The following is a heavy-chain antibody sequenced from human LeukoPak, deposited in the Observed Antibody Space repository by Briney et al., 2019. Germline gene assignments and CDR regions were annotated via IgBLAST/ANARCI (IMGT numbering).Heavy chain of an antibody. J-gene: IGHJ4*02. V-gene: IGHV3-30*02. D-gene: IGHD2-2*01. CDR1: GFPFTLYN. Sequence: GGSLRLSCEVSGFPFTLYNMNWVRQAPGKGLEWVAFIRYDGSNKYYADSVKGRFTISRDNSKNTLYLQMNSLRAEDTAVYYCAKDPGCSSTSCYLDYWGQGTLVTVSS. CDR3: AKDPGCSSTSCYLDY. CDR2: IRYDGSNK.